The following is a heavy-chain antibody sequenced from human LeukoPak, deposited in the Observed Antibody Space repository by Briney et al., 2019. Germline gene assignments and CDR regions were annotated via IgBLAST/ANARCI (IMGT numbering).Heavy chain of an antibody. Sequence: PGGPLRLSCAASGFTFDDYGMSWVRQASGKGLEWVSGINWNGGSTGYADSVKGRFTISRDNAKKSLYLQMNSLRAEDTALYHCARLDTAMVDYWGQGTLVTVSS. V-gene: IGHV3-20*01. CDR1: GFTFDDYG. CDR2: INWNGGST. CDR3: ARLDTAMVDY. D-gene: IGHD5-18*01. J-gene: IGHJ4*02.